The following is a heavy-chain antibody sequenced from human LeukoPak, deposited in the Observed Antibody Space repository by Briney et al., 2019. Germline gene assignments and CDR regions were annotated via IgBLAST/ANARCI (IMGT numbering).Heavy chain of an antibody. CDR2: ISSSSSYI. CDR3: ARDRDTAYFDY. CDR1: GFTFTGYS. J-gene: IGHJ4*02. D-gene: IGHD5-18*01. Sequence: GGSLRLSCAASGFTFTGYSMNWVRQAPGKGLEWVSSISSSSSYIYYADSVKGRFTISRDNAKNSLYLQMNSLRAEDTAVYYCARDRDTAYFDYWGQGTLVTVSS. V-gene: IGHV3-21*01.